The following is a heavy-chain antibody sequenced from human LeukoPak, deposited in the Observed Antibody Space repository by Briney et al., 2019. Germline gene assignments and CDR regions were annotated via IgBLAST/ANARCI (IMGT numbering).Heavy chain of an antibody. Sequence: GGSLRLSCAASGFTFSSYAMNWVRQAPGKGLEWVSGISNSGGGTYYADSVRGRFTISRDNSKNTLYLQMNSLRAEDTAVYYCAKETSSSFDYWGQGTLVTVSS. V-gene: IGHV3-23*01. CDR3: AKETSSSFDY. CDR1: GFTFSSYA. CDR2: ISNSGGGT. D-gene: IGHD6-6*01. J-gene: IGHJ4*02.